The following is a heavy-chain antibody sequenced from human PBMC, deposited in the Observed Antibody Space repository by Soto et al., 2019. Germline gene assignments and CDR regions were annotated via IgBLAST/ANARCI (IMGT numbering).Heavy chain of an antibody. J-gene: IGHJ3*02. CDR3: ARAYSDAFDI. CDR1: GFKFRDYY. CDR2: ISSSGTGI. V-gene: IGHV3-11*01. Sequence: QVQLVESGGDLVKPGGSLRLSCAASGFKFRDYYMTWIRQAPGKGLEWVSYISSSGTGIYYADSVKGRFTISRDNAKNSLYLQMSSLRDEDTAVYYCARAYSDAFDIWGQGTMVTVS. D-gene: IGHD2-15*01.